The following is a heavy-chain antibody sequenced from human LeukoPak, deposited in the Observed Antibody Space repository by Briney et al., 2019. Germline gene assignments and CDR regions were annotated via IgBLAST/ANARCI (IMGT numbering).Heavy chain of an antibody. J-gene: IGHJ4*02. Sequence: SETLSLTCAVYGGSFSGYYWSWIRQPPGKGLEWIGEINHSGSTNYNPSLKSRVTISVDTSKNQFSLKLSSVTAADTAVYYCARSYKVCSSTSCRIPYFDYWGQGTPVTVSS. CDR2: INHSGST. D-gene: IGHD2-2*01. CDR3: ARSYKVCSSTSCRIPYFDY. V-gene: IGHV4-34*01. CDR1: GGSFSGYY.